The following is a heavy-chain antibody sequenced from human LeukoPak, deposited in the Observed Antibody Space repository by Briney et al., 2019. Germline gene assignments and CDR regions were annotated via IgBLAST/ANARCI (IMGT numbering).Heavy chain of an antibody. CDR2: ISGSGGST. CDR3: AKALSSDSSGQDY. CDR1: GFTFSSYA. Sequence: TGGSLRLSCAASGFTFSSYAMSWVRQAPGKGLEWVSAISGSGGSTYYADSVKGRFTISRDNSKNTLYLQMNSLRAEDTALYYCAKALSSDSSGQDYWGQGTLVTVSS. D-gene: IGHD3-22*01. V-gene: IGHV3-23*01. J-gene: IGHJ4*02.